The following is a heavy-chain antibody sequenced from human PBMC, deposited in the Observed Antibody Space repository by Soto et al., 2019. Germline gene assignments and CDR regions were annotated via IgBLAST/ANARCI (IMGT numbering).Heavy chain of an antibody. V-gene: IGHV3-33*01. J-gene: IGHJ4*01. D-gene: IGHD3-16*01. CDR1: AFSFSSHA. CDR3: EGGRGGRDYFAY. CDR2: ISYDGLHT. Sequence: PGGSLRLSCVTSAFSFSSHAMHWIRQSPGKGLEWLAIISYDGLHTSYADSVKGRFTISRDNSKSTLYLEMTSLTAGNSSFYYCEGGRGGRDYFAYGGPGTLVPVST.